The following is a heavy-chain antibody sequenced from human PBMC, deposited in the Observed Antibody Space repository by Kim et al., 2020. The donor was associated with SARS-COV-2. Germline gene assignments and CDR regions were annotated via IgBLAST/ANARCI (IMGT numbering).Heavy chain of an antibody. D-gene: IGHD3-10*01. V-gene: IGHV4-39*01. CDR1: GGSISSSSYY. Sequence: SETLSLTCTVSGGSISSSSYYWGWIRQPPGKELEWIGSIYYSGSTYYNPSLKSRVTISVDTSKNQFSLKLSSVTAADTAVYYCNFMVRGPLFGYYYYDMDVWGQGTTVTVSS. J-gene: IGHJ6*02. CDR2: IYYSGST. CDR3: NFMVRGPLFGYYYYDMDV.